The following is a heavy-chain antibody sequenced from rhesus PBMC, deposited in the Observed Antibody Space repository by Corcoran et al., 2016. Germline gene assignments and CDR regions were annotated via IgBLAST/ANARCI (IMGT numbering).Heavy chain of an antibody. CDR2: LYSRPGNT. V-gene: IGHV4S7*01. CDR3: ARIMSGYYHAFDF. CDR1: GGSLSRGYG. D-gene: IGHD3-28*01. J-gene: IGHJ3*01. Sequence: QVQLKESGPGQVKPSETLSLTCAVSGGSLSRGYGWGWIRQPPGKGLEGIATLYSRPGNTYYDTSPKSRFTMSKDTSKTQFSLKVVSVTAADTSVYFCARIMSGYYHAFDFWGQGLRVTVSS.